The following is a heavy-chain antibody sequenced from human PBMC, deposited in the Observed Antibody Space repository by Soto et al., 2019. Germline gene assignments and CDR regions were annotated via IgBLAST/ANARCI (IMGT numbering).Heavy chain of an antibody. CDR2: ISAYNGNT. J-gene: IGHJ6*02. CDR3: ARTPTFYMDV. V-gene: IGHV1-18*04. CDR1: GYAFTSYG. D-gene: IGHD4-4*01. Sequence: SGKFSCKDSGYAFTSYGISWEREAPGQGLEWMGWISAYNGNTSYAQKLQGRVTMTTDTSTSTAYMELRSLRSDDTAVYYCARTPTFYMDVWGQGTTVTVSS.